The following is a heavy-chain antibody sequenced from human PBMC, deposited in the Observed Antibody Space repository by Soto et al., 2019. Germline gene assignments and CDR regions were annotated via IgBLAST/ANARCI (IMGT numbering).Heavy chain of an antibody. V-gene: IGHV4-59*01. CDR1: GGSISSDY. J-gene: IGHJ3*02. CDR3: ARPYSGSYWAAFDI. Sequence: SETLSLTCTVSGGSISSDYWSWIRRPPGKGLEWIGYIYYSGSSNYNPSLKSRVIMSLDTSKNHFSLKLSSVTAADTAVYYCARPYSGSYWAAFDIWGQGTMVTVS. D-gene: IGHD1-26*01. CDR2: IYYSGSS.